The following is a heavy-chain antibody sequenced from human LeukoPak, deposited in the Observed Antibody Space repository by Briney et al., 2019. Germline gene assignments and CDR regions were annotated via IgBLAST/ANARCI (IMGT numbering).Heavy chain of an antibody. J-gene: IGHJ4*02. CDR3: ANLLLWFGEMSY. CDR1: GFTFNSYA. Sequence: PGGSLRLSCAASGFTFNSYAMNWVRQAPGKGLEWVSAISGSGGSTYYADSVKGRFTISRDNSKNTLYLQMNSLRAEDTAVYYCANLLLWFGEMSYWGQGTLVTVSS. D-gene: IGHD3-10*01. V-gene: IGHV3-23*01. CDR2: ISGSGGST.